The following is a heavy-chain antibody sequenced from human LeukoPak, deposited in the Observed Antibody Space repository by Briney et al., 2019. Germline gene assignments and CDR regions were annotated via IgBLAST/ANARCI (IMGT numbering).Heavy chain of an antibody. D-gene: IGHD3-3*01. CDR1: GFTFSDYW. CDR3: ARGYDFWSGPGNYFDY. CDR2: IKHDGSEK. J-gene: IGHJ4*02. V-gene: IGHV3-7*04. Sequence: GGSLRLSCAASGFTFSDYWMFWARQAPGKGPEWVANIKHDGSEKYYVDSVKGRFTISRDNAKNSLYLQMNSLRAEDTAVYYCARGYDFWSGPGNYFDYWGQGTLVTVSS.